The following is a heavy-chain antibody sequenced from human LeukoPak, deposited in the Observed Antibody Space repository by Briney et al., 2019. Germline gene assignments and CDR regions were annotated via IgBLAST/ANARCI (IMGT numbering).Heavy chain of an antibody. V-gene: IGHV1-69*04. CDR3: ARIEYSSSYNWFDP. CDR2: IIPILGIA. J-gene: IGHJ5*02. D-gene: IGHD6-6*01. CDR1: GGTFSSYA. Sequence: SVKVSCKASGGTFSSYAISWVRQAPGQGPKWMGKIIPILGIANYAQKFQGRVTITADKSTSTAYMELSSLRSEDTAVYYCARIEYSSSYNWFDPWGQGTLVTVSS.